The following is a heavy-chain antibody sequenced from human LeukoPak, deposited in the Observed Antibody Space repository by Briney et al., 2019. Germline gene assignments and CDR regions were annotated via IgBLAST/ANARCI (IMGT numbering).Heavy chain of an antibody. Sequence: GASVKVSCKPSVCTFSSYAISWVRQAPGQGLEWMGRIIPILGIANYAQKFQGRVTITADKSTSTAYMELSSLRSEDTAVYYCATGDFYSYYFYYWCQGTLVTVSS. D-gene: IGHD3-3*01. CDR2: IIPILGIA. CDR3: ATGDFYSYYFYY. V-gene: IGHV1-69*04. CDR1: VCTFSSYA. J-gene: IGHJ4*02.